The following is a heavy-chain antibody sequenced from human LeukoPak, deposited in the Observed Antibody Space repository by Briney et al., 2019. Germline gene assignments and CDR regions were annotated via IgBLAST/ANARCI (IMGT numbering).Heavy chain of an antibody. D-gene: IGHD3-22*01. CDR1: GGSISSRSFY. CDR2: ISYSGGS. J-gene: IGHJ3*02. V-gene: IGHV4-39*01. Sequence: SETLSLTCTVSGGSISSRSFYWGCIRQPPGKGLEWIVSISYSGGSYYNLSLKRRVTISVDTSKDEFSLKLSSVTAADTAVYYCARRRDSSGYSADAFDTWGQGTLVTVS. CDR3: ARRRDSSGYSADAFDT.